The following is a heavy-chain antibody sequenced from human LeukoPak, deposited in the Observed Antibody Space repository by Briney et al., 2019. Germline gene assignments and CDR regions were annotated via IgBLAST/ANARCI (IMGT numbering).Heavy chain of an antibody. CDR1: GGSISSYY. D-gene: IGHD4-17*01. V-gene: IGHV4-59*01. CDR2: IYYSGST. Sequence: SETLSLTCTVSGGSISSYYWSWIRQPPGKGLEWIGYIYYSGSTNYNPSLKSRVTISVDTSKNQFSLKLSSVTAADTAVYYCARDRTTSHFDYWGQGTLVAVSS. CDR3: ARDRTTSHFDY. J-gene: IGHJ4*02.